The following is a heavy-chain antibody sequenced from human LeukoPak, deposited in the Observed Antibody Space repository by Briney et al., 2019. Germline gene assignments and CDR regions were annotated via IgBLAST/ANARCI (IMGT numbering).Heavy chain of an antibody. CDR3: ARGAGSSGWSYYYYMDV. CDR1: GGSFSGYY. J-gene: IGHJ6*03. Sequence: SETLSLTCAVYGGSFSGYYWSWIRQPPGKGLEWIGEINHSGSTNYNPSLKSRVTISVDTSKNQFSLKLSSVTAADTAVYYCARGAGSSGWSYYYYMDVWGKGTTVTISS. V-gene: IGHV4-34*01. CDR2: INHSGST. D-gene: IGHD6-19*01.